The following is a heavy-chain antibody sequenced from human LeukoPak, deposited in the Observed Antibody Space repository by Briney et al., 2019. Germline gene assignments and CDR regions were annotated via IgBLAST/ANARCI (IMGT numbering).Heavy chain of an antibody. V-gene: IGHV3-23*01. CDR2: ISGSGGST. D-gene: IGHD2-21*02. CDR1: GFTFSSYA. Sequence: PGGSLRLSCAVSGFTFSSYAMSWVRHAPGKGLEWVSAISGSGGSTYYADSVKGRFTISRDNSKNTLYLQMNSLRAEDTAVYYCAKVPKGDWSFDYWGQGTLVTVSS. CDR3: AKVPKGDWSFDY. J-gene: IGHJ4*02.